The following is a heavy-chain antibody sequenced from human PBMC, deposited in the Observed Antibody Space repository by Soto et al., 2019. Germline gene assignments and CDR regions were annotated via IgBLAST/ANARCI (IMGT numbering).Heavy chain of an antibody. CDR2: ISGSGSST. D-gene: IGHD3-3*01. V-gene: IGHV3-23*01. Sequence: GGSLRLSCAASGFTFSSYAMSWVRQAPGKGLEWVSAISGSGSSTYYADSGKGRFTISRDNSKNTLYLQMNSLRAEATAVYYCAKVLTIFGVVTHRYFDYWGQGTLVTVSS. J-gene: IGHJ4*02. CDR1: GFTFSSYA. CDR3: AKVLTIFGVVTHRYFDY.